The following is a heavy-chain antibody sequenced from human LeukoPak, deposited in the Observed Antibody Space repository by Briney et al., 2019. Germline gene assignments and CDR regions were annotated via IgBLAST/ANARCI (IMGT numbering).Heavy chain of an antibody. D-gene: IGHD5-12*01. J-gene: IGHJ4*02. CDR1: GGSTNTYC. CDR2: IYPSGST. V-gene: IGHV4-4*07. Sequence: PSETLSLTCTVSGGSTNTYCWSWIRQPAEKGLEWLGRIYPSGSTYYNPSLKSRVTISIDKSKNQFSLRLTSVTAADTAVYYCARDRSGYSEYYFDYWGQGSLVTVSS. CDR3: ARDRSGYSEYYFDY.